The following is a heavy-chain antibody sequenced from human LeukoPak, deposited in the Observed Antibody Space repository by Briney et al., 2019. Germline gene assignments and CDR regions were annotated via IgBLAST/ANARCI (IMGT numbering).Heavy chain of an antibody. CDR2: ISYDGSNK. CDR3: ARDRYGGSSGGDY. CDR1: GFTFSSYA. V-gene: IGHV3-30*04. J-gene: IGHJ4*02. Sequence: PGGSLRLSCAASGFTFSSYAMPWVRQAPGKGLEWVAVISYDGSNKYYADSVKGRFTISRDNSKNTLYLQMNSLRAEDTAVYYCARDRYGGSSGGDYWGQGTLVTVSS. D-gene: IGHD4-23*01.